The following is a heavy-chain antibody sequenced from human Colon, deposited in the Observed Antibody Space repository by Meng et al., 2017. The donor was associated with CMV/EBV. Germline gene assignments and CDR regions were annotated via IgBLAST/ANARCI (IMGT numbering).Heavy chain of an antibody. V-gene: IGHV4-59*01. Sequence: SETLSLTCNVSGGSISSYYWSWVRQPPGKGLEWIGYVYFSGSTNYNPSLKSRVTISVDTPKNKFSLKLSSVTAADTAVYFCARSNYSLFDGGRPYYYYGLDVWGQGTTVTVSS. CDR3: ARSNYSLFDGGRPYYYYGLDV. CDR1: GGSISSYY. J-gene: IGHJ6*02. D-gene: IGHD3-16*01. CDR2: VYFSGST.